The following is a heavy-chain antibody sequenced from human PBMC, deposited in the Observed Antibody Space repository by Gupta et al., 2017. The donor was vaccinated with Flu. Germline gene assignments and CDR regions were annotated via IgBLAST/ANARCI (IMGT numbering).Heavy chain of an antibody. Sequence: QVQLQESGPGLVKPSETLSLTCTVSGGSISSYYWSWIRQPPGKGLEWIGYIYYSGSTNYNPSLKSRVTISVDTSENQFSLKLSSVTAADTAVYYCARELRYFDWSPDEPGGDVWGQGTTVTVSS. CDR3: ARELRYFDWSPDEPGGDV. J-gene: IGHJ6*02. CDR1: GGSISSYY. D-gene: IGHD3-9*01. V-gene: IGHV4-59*01. CDR2: IYYSGST.